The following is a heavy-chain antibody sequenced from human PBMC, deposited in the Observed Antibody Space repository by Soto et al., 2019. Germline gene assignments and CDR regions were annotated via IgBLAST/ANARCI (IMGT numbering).Heavy chain of an antibody. CDR3: ARAYSSSSFFDY. J-gene: IGHJ4*02. V-gene: IGHV4-34*01. CDR1: GGSFSGYY. D-gene: IGHD6-13*01. Sequence: SETLSLTCAVYGGSFSGYYWSWIRQPPGKGLEWIGEINHSGSTNYNPSLKSRVTISVDTSKNQFSLKLSSVTAADTAVYYCARAYSSSSFFDYWGQGTLVTVS. CDR2: INHSGST.